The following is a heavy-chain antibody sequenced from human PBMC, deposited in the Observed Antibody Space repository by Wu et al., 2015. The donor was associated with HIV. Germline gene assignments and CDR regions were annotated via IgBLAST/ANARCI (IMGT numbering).Heavy chain of an antibody. J-gene: IGHJ6*03. CDR1: GGTFSSYA. D-gene: IGHD2-2*01. CDR3: ARTVVVPAAQLYYYYYMDV. CDR2: IIPIFGTA. Sequence: QVQLVQSGAEVKKPGSSVKVSCKASGGTFSSYAISWVRQAPGQGLEWMGGIIPIFGTANYAQKFQGRVTITADESTSTAYMELSSLRSEDTAVYYCARTVVVPAAQLYYYYYMDVWGKGTTVTVSS. V-gene: IGHV1-69*12.